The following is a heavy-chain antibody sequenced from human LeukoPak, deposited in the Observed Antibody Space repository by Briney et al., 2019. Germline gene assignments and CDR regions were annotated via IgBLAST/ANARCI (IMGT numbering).Heavy chain of an antibody. CDR3: ARDISPYYYASSGGTDYFDY. V-gene: IGHV3-20*04. J-gene: IGHJ4*02. Sequence: PGGSLRLSCAASGFTFDDYGMSWVRQAPGKGLEWVSGINWNGGSTGYADSVKGRFTISRDNAKTSLYLQMNSLRAEDTALYYCARDISPYYYASSGGTDYFDYWGQGTLVTVSS. D-gene: IGHD3-22*01. CDR2: INWNGGST. CDR1: GFTFDDYG.